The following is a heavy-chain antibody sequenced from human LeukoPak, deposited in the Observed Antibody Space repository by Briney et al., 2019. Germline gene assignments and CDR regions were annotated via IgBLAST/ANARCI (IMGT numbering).Heavy chain of an antibody. V-gene: IGHV4-59*01. Sequence: SETLSLTCTVSGGPISSYYWSWIRQPPGKGLEWIGYIYYSGSTNYNPSLKSRVTISVDTSKNQFSLKLSSVTAADTAVYYCASSGDHYYCYGMDVWGQGTTVTVSS. J-gene: IGHJ6*02. D-gene: IGHD4-17*01. CDR1: GGPISSYY. CDR2: IYYSGST. CDR3: ASSGDHYYCYGMDV.